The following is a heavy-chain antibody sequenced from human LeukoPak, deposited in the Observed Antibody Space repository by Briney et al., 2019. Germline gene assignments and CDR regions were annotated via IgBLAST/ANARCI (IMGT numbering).Heavy chain of an antibody. CDR3: VKTQNSYYYDSGFDY. CDR2: ISSSGGST. D-gene: IGHD3-22*01. CDR1: GFIFSTYA. J-gene: IGHJ4*02. Sequence: GGSLRLSCAASGFIFSTYAMTWVRQAPGKGLEYVSVISSSGGSTHYADSVKGRFTISRDNSKNTLYLQMSSLRAEDTAVYFCVKTQNSYYYDSGFDYWGQGTLVTVSS. V-gene: IGHV3-64D*09.